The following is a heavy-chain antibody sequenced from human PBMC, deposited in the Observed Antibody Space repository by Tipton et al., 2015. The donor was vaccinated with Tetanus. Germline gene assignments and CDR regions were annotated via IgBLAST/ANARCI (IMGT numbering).Heavy chain of an antibody. D-gene: IGHD1-26*01. V-gene: IGHV4-59*01. CDR2: IYYSGTT. CDR3: AGGGAVAGAFDI. J-gene: IGHJ3*02. CDR1: GGSISNYY. Sequence: TLSLTCTVSGGSISNYYWSWIRQPPGKGLEWIGNIYYSGTTNYNPSLKSRVTISVDTSKNQFSLQLTSVTAAGAAVYYCAGGGAVAGAFDIWGQGTIVTVSS.